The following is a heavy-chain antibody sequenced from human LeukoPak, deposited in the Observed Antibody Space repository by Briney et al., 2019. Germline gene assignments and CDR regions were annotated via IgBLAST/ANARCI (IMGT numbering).Heavy chain of an antibody. CDR2: ISYDGSNK. D-gene: IGHD2-2*01. J-gene: IGHJ4*02. Sequence: GGSLRLSCAASGFTFSSYAMHWVRQAPGKGLEWVAVISYDGSNKYYADSVKGRFTISRDNAKNSLYLQMNSLRVEDTAVYYCARGRGAAAHDYWGQGTLVTVSS. V-gene: IGHV3-30-3*01. CDR3: ARGRGAAAHDY. CDR1: GFTFSSYA.